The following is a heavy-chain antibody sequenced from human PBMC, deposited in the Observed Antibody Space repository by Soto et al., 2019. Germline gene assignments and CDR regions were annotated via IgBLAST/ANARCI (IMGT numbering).Heavy chain of an antibody. V-gene: IGHV3-23*01. CDR1: GFTFSSYA. J-gene: IGHJ3*02. Sequence: GGSLRLSCAASGFTFSSYAMSWVRQAPGKGLEWVSGISGSGGSTYYADSVKGRFTISRDNSKNTLYLQMNSLRAEDTAVYYCAKGGYGSGGSCYRAFDIWGQGTMVTVSS. CDR2: ISGSGGST. CDR3: AKGGYGSGGSCYRAFDI. D-gene: IGHD2-15*01.